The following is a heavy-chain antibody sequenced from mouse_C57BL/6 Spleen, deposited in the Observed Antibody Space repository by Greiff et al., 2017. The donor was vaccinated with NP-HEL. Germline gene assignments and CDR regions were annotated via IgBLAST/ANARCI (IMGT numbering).Heavy chain of an antibody. CDR1: GYTFTSYW. V-gene: IGHV1-69*01. CDR2: IDPSDSYT. D-gene: IGHD3-2*02. J-gene: IGHJ3*01. CDR3: ARKPTDSSGYVWFAY. Sequence: QVQLQQPGAELVMPGASVKLSCKASGYTFTSYWMHWVKQRPGQGLEWIGEIDPSDSYTNYNQKFKGKSTLTVDKSSSTAYMQLSSLTSEDSAVYYFARKPTDSSGYVWFAYWGQGTLVTVSA.